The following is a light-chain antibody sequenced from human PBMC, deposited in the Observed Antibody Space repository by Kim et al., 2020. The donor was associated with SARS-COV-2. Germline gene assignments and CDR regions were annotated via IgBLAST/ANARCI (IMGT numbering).Light chain of an antibody. J-gene: IGKJ1*01. V-gene: IGKV3-20*01. CDR1: QSIRSNY. Sequence: EIVLTQSPGTLSLSPGERATLSCRASQSIRSNYLAWYQQKPGQAPRFLIYGASYRATGIPDRFSGSVSGTDFTLTISRLEAEDFAVYYCQQYDTSTPLWTFGQGTKVEIK. CDR3: QQYDTSTPLWT. CDR2: GAS.